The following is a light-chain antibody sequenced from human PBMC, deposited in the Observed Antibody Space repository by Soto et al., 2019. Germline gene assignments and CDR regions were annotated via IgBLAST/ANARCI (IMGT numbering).Light chain of an antibody. CDR1: QSVPRSY. V-gene: IGKV3-20*01. Sequence: TQSPSSLSLSPGERATLSCRASQSVPRSYLAWYQQKPGQAPRLLIYGTSSRATGIPDRFSGSGSGTDFTLTISRLEPEDFAVFYCQQYGSSITFGQGTRLEI. CDR3: QQYGSSIT. J-gene: IGKJ5*01. CDR2: GTS.